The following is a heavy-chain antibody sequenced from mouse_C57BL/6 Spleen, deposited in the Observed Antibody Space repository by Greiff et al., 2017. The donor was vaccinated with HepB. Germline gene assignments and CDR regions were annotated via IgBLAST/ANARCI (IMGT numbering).Heavy chain of an antibody. J-gene: IGHJ2*01. CDR3: ARQGGSFDY. CDR1: GFTFSSYG. CDR2: ISSGGSYT. Sequence: EVMLVESGGDLVKPGGSLKLSCAASGFTFSSYGMSWVRQTPDKRLEWVATISSGGSYTYYPDSVKGRFTISRDNAKNTLYLQMSSLKSEDTAMYYCARQGGSFDYWGQGTTLTVSS. D-gene: IGHD1-1*01. V-gene: IGHV5-6*02.